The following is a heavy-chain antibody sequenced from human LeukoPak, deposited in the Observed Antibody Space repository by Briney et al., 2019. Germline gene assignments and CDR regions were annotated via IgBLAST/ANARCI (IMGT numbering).Heavy chain of an antibody. J-gene: IGHJ4*02. CDR1: GYTFTSYG. CDR2: ISAYNGNT. V-gene: IGHV1-18*01. D-gene: IGHD3-22*01. Sequence: ASVKVSCKASGYTFTSYGISWVRQAPGQGLEWMGWISAYNGNTNYAQKLQGRVTMTTDTSTSTAYMELRSLRSDDTAVYYCARDQSITMIVVVTRIFDYWGQGTLVTVSS. CDR3: ARDQSITMIVVVTRIFDY.